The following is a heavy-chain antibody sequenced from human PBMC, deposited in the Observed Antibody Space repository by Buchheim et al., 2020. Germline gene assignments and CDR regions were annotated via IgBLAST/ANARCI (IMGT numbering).Heavy chain of an antibody. D-gene: IGHD3-16*02. CDR2: IYYSGST. Sequence: QVQLQESGPGLVKPSETLSLTCTVSGGSVSSGSYYWSWIRQPPGKGLEWIGYIYYSGSTNYNPSLKSRVTISVDTSKNQFSLKLSSVTAADTAVYYCARTIRLGELSLSTYFDYWGQGTL. CDR3: ARTIRLGELSLSTYFDY. J-gene: IGHJ4*02. CDR1: GGSVSSGSYY. V-gene: IGHV4-61*01.